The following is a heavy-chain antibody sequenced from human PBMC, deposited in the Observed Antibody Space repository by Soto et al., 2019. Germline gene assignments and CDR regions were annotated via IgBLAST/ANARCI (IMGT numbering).Heavy chain of an antibody. D-gene: IGHD5-12*01. Sequence: GGSLRLSCAASGFTFDDYAMHWVRQAPGKGLEWVSGISWNSGSIGYADSVKGRFTISRDNAKNSPYLQMNSLRAEDTALYYCAKDMANSPFDAFDIWGQGTMVTVSS. CDR3: AKDMANSPFDAFDI. J-gene: IGHJ3*02. V-gene: IGHV3-9*01. CDR2: ISWNSGSI. CDR1: GFTFDDYA.